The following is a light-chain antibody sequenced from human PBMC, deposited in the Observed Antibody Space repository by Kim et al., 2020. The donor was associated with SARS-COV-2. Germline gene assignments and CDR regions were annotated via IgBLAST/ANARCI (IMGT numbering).Light chain of an antibody. V-gene: IGLV6-57*03. CDR2: EDN. J-gene: IGLJ3*02. Sequence: KSETISCTRSWGSMASNYEQWYQQRPGSAPATVFYEDNQRTSGVPGRFSGSIDSSANSASLTISGLKTEDEADYYCQSYDSSSWVFGGGTQLTDL. CDR1: WGSMASNY. CDR3: QSYDSSSWV.